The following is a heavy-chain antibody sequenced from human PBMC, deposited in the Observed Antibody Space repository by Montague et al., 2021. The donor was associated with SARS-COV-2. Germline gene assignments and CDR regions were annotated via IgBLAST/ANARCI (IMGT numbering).Heavy chain of an antibody. J-gene: IGHJ6*02. CDR3: AGTLLWFGELLYYYGMDV. Sequence: SLRLSCAASGFTFRNYAMNWVRQAPGKGLEWVSAISGSGGSTYYADSVKGRFTISRDNSKNTLYLQMNSLRAEDTAVYYCAGTLLWFGELLYYYGMDVWGQGTTVTVSS. CDR1: GFTFRNYA. D-gene: IGHD3-10*01. V-gene: IGHV3-23*01. CDR2: ISGSGGST.